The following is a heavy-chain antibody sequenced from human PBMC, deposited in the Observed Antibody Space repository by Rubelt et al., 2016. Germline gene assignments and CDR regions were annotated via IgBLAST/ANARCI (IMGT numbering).Heavy chain of an antibody. CDR2: VFYSGST. CDR3: ARGGLWFDS. J-gene: IGHJ5*01. Sequence: QVQLQGSGPGLVKPSETLSLTCTVSGDSIRKYYWSWIRQPPGKGPEWIGYVFYSGSTNYNPSLKSRVTISVDMSKNHFSLILSPVTAADTAVYYCARGGLWFDSWGQGTLVSVSS. V-gene: IGHV4-59*01. CDR1: GDSIRKYY. D-gene: IGHD3/OR15-3a*01.